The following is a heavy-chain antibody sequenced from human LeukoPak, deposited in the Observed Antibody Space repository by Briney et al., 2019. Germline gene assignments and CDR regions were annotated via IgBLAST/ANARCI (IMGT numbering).Heavy chain of an antibody. CDR2: ISSSSSYI. CDR1: GFTFSSYS. J-gene: IGHJ5*02. D-gene: IGHD3-16*01. Sequence: PGGSLRLSCAASGFTFSSYSMNWVRQAPGKGLEWVSSISSSSSYIYYADSVKGRFTISRDNAKNSLYLQMNSLRAEDTAVYYCARGVGLGGWFDPWGQGTLVTVSS. V-gene: IGHV3-21*01. CDR3: ARGVGLGGWFDP.